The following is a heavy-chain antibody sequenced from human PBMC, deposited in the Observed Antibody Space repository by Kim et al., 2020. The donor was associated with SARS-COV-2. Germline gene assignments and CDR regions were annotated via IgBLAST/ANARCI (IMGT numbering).Heavy chain of an antibody. J-gene: IGHJ5*02. CDR3: AREGVVVPAAITRPPVNWFDP. Sequence: SVKVSCKASGGTFSSYAISWVRQAPGQGLEWMGGIIPIFGTANYAQKFQGRVTITADESTSTAYMELSSLRSEDTAVYYCAREGVVVPAAITRPPVNWFDPWGQGTLVTVSS. CDR2: IIPIFGTA. V-gene: IGHV1-69*13. D-gene: IGHD2-2*01. CDR1: GGTFSSYA.